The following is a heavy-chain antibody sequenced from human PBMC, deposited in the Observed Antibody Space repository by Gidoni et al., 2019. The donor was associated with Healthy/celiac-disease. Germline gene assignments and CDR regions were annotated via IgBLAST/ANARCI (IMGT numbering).Heavy chain of an antibody. J-gene: IGHJ6*02. CDR1: GGSISSYY. CDR3: ARGLELLYYGMDV. Sequence: QVQLQESGPGLVKPSATLSLTWTVSGGSISSYYWSWIRQPPGKGLEWIGYIYYSGSTNYNPPLKSRVTISVDTSKNQFSLKLSSVTAADTAVYYCARGLELLYYGMDVWGQGTTVTVSS. CDR2: IYYSGST. V-gene: IGHV4-59*01. D-gene: IGHD1-7*01.